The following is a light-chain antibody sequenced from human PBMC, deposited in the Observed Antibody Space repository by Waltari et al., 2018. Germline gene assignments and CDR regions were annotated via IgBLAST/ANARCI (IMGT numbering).Light chain of an antibody. CDR3: AAWDDSLSGRV. CDR2: RNN. CDR1: RSNIGRNY. Sequence: QSVLTQPPSASGTPGQRVTISCSGSRSNIGRNYVYWYQPLPGTAPKLLIYRNNQRPSGVPDRFSGSKSGTSASLAISGLRSEDEADYYCAAWDDSLSGRVFGGGTKVTVL. J-gene: IGLJ3*02. V-gene: IGLV1-47*01.